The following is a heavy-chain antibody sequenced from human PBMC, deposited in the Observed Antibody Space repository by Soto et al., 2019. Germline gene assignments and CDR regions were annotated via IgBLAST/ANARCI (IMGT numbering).Heavy chain of an antibody. CDR2: IYSGGST. CDR1: GFTVSSNY. J-gene: IGHJ4*02. D-gene: IGHD3-10*01. CDR3: AREPSQDYYGSGRPLDY. Sequence: EVQLVESGGGLVQPGGSLRLSCAASGFTVSSNYMSWVRQAPGKGLEWVSVIYSGGSTYYADSVKGRFTISRDNSKNTLYLQMNSLRAEDTAVYYCAREPSQDYYGSGRPLDYWGQGTLVTVSS. V-gene: IGHV3-66*01.